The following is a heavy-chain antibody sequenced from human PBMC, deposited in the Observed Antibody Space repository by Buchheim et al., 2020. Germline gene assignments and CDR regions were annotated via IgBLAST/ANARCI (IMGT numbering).Heavy chain of an antibody. J-gene: IGHJ6*02. D-gene: IGHD5-18*01. CDR1: GFTFSSYA. V-gene: IGHV3-23*04. CDR3: AKGSELGYSYGFDYGMDV. Sequence: EVQLVESGGGLVQPGGSLRLSCAASGFTFSSYAMSWVRQAPGKGLEWGSAISGSGGSTYYAASVKGRFTISRDNSKNTLYLQMNSLRAEDTAVYYCAKGSELGYSYGFDYGMDVWGQGTT. CDR2: ISGSGGST.